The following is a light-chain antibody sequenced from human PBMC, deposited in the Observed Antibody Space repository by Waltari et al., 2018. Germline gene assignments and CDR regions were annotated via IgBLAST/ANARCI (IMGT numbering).Light chain of an antibody. Sequence: EIVMTQSPLSLPVTPGEPVSISCRSSQSLLDSNGDTYLDWYLQKPGQSPQLLIYMVSIRASGVPDRFSGSGSGTDFTLRISRVEAEDVGLYYCMQAQQTPTFGPGTKVDIK. CDR1: QSLLDSNGDTY. J-gene: IGKJ3*01. CDR2: MVS. V-gene: IGKV2-28*01. CDR3: MQAQQTPT.